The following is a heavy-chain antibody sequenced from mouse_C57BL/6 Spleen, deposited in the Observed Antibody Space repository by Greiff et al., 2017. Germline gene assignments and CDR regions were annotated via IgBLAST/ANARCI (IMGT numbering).Heavy chain of an antibody. CDR2: IYPGSGST. CDR1: GFTFTSYW. CDR3: ARWGPLLYGYFDV. D-gene: IGHD2-1*01. V-gene: IGHV1-55*01. Sequence: QVQLQQPGAELVKPGASVKMSCTASGFTFTSYWITWVKQRPGQGLEWIGDIYPGSGSTNYNEKFKSKATLTVDPSSSTAYMQLSRLTSEDSAVYDCARWGPLLYGYFDVWGTGTTVTVSS. J-gene: IGHJ1*03.